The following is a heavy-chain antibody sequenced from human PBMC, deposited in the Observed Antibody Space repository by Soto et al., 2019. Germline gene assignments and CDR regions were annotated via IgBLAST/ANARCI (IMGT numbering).Heavy chain of an antibody. CDR2: IYYSGST. V-gene: IGHV4-59*01. Sequence: PSETLSLTCTVSGGSISSYYWSWIRQPPGKGLEWIGYIYYSGSTNYNPSLKSRITISVDTSKNQFSLKLSSVTAADTAVYYCARGGDYDILTGYSFFDYWGQGTLVTVSS. CDR3: ARGGDYDILTGYSFFDY. D-gene: IGHD3-9*01. CDR1: GGSISSYY. J-gene: IGHJ4*02.